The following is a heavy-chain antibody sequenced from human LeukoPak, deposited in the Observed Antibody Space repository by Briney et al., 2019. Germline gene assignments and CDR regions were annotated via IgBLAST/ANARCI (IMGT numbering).Heavy chain of an antibody. CDR1: GFTFSSYA. Sequence: GGSLRLSCAAPGFTFSSYAMSWVRQAPGKGLEWVSAISGSGGSTYYADSVKGRFSISRDNSKNTLYLQMNSLRAEDTAVYYCAKISSSSDDEFDYWGQGTLVTVSS. J-gene: IGHJ4*02. CDR3: AKISSSSDDEFDY. CDR2: ISGSGGST. D-gene: IGHD6-13*01. V-gene: IGHV3-23*01.